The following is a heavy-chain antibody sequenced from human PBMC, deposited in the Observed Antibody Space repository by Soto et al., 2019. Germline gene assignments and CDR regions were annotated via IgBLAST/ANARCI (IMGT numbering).Heavy chain of an antibody. CDR3: ASSVLVTSTMNYFDL. J-gene: IGHJ4*02. CDR2: IYPDDSDT. Sequence: PGESLKISCKASGSTFTNYWIAWVRQMPGEGLEWLGIIYPDDSDTRYSPSFLGQVTISADKSIKTTYLQWSSLKASDTAIYFCASSVLVTSTMNYFDLWGQGTLVTVSS. CDR1: GSTFTNYW. D-gene: IGHD2-8*02. V-gene: IGHV5-51*01.